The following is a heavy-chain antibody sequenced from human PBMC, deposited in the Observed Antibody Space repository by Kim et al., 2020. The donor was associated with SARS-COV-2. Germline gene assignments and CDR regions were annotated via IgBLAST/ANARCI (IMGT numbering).Heavy chain of an antibody. V-gene: IGHV3-23*01. D-gene: IGHD3-16*02. CDR2: ISDSGVAT. CDR1: GFTFTSYA. CDR3: AKPPYDYVWGSYRPSGSSNDAFDI. J-gene: IGHJ3*02. Sequence: GGSLRLSCAASGFTFTSYAMNWVRQTPGKGLEWVSTISDSGVATYYTDSVKGRFTISRDNSKDTLYLQMNTQRAEDTAIYYCAKPPYDYVWGSYRPSGSSNDAFDIWGQGTMVTVSS.